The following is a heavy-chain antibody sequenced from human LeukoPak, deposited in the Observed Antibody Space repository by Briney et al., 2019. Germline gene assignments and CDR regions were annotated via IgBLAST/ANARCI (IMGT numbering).Heavy chain of an antibody. V-gene: IGHV4-59*01. CDR3: ARADGYNYAIDY. CDR1: GGSISSYY. Sequence: SETLSLTCTVSGGSISSYYWSWLRQPPGKGLEWIGYIYYSGSTNYNPSLKSRVTISVDTSKNQFSLKLSSVTAADTAVYYCARADGYNYAIDYWGQGTLVTVSS. CDR2: IYYSGST. D-gene: IGHD5-24*01. J-gene: IGHJ4*02.